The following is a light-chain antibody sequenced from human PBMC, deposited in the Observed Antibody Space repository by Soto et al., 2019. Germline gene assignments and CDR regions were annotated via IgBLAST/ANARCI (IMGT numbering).Light chain of an antibody. J-gene: IGKJ2*01. V-gene: IGKV1-5*03. Sequence: DIQMTQSPSTLSASVGDRVTITCRASQRISSWLAWYQQKPGKAPKLLIYKASSLESGVPSRFSGSGSGTEFNLTIRSLQHIDFATYYCQQYNSYPMYMVGQGT. CDR1: QRISSW. CDR3: QQYNSYPMYM. CDR2: KAS.